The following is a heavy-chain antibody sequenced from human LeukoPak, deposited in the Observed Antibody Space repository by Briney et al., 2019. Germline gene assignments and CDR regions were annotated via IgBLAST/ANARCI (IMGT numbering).Heavy chain of an antibody. V-gene: IGHV4-59*08. D-gene: IGHD3-3*01. CDR2: IFYSGST. J-gene: IGHJ3*02. CDR1: GGSISSYC. CDR3: ARHYDPQPFDVFDI. Sequence: PSETLSLTCTVSGGSISSYCWSWLRQPPGKGLEWIGYIFYSGSTYYNPSLKSRVTISVDTSKNQVSLKLSSVTAADTAVYYCARHYDPQPFDVFDIWGQGTMVTVSS.